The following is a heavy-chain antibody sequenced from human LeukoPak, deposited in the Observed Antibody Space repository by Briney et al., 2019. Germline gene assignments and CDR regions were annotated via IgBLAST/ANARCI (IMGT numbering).Heavy chain of an antibody. CDR2: ISYDGSNK. Sequence: GGSLRLSCAASGFTFSSYPIHWVRQTPGKGLEWVAVISYDGSNKYYADSVKGRFTISRDNSKNTLYLEINTLRAEDTAVYYCARGPPGYDILTGYAHWGQGTLVTVSS. CDR3: ARGPPGYDILTGYAH. CDR1: GFTFSSYP. J-gene: IGHJ4*02. V-gene: IGHV3-30-3*01. D-gene: IGHD3-9*01.